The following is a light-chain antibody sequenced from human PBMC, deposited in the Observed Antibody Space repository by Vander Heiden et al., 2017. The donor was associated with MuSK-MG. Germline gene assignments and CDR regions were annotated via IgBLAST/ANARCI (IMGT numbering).Light chain of an antibody. CDR3: HHEDNSPLT. J-gene: IGKJ4*01. Sequence: DIQMTQSPSSLSASVGDRVTITCRASQGISTYLAWNQQKPGKAPKSLIYAASNLQSGVPSRFSGSGYGTDFTLTISSLQPEDSATYYCHHEDNSPLTFGGGTKVEIK. V-gene: IGKV1-16*01. CDR1: QGISTY. CDR2: AAS.